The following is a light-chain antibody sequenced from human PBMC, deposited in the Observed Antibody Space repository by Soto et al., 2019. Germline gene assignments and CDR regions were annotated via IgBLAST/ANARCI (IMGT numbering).Light chain of an antibody. CDR3: QSYDSSLSAWV. Sequence: QSVLTQPPSVSGAPGQRVTISCTGNSSNIGAGYDVHWYQQLPGTAPKLLIYGNNNRPSGVPDRFSGSKSGTSASLAITGLQAEDETYYYCQSYDSSLSAWVFGTGTKLTV. CDR2: GNN. V-gene: IGLV1-40*01. J-gene: IGLJ1*01. CDR1: SSNIGAGYD.